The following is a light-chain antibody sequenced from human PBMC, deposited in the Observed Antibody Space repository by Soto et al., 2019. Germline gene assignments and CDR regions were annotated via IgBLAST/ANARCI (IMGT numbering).Light chain of an antibody. J-gene: IGKJ1*01. CDR1: QSVSSTF. CDR2: ATS. Sequence: EIVLTQSQGTLSLSPGERATLSCRASQSVSSTFVAWFQQKPGQAPRLLIYATSSRATGIPDRFSGSGSETDFTLTINSLEPEDLAMYFCQQYGTSPWTFGQGTKVE. CDR3: QQYGTSPWT. V-gene: IGKV3-20*01.